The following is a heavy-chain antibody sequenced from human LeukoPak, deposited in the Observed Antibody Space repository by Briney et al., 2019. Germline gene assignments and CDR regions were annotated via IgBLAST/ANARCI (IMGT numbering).Heavy chain of an antibody. CDR2: INPRGGST. D-gene: IGHD2-2*02. CDR1: GYTFTSYS. J-gene: IGHJ3*02. CDR3: ARDIEPDCSTTSCYIKAFDI. Sequence: GASVKVSCKASGYTFTSYSIYWVRQAPGQGLEWMGIINPRGGSTRNAQKFQGRVTMTRDTSTSTVYMELSSLRTEDTAVYYCARDIEPDCSTTSCYIKAFDIWGQGTMVTVSS. V-gene: IGHV1-46*01.